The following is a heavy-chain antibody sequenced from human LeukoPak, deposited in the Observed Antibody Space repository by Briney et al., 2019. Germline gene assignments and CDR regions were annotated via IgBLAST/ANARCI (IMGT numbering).Heavy chain of an antibody. CDR2: IYYTGST. D-gene: IGHD6-13*01. CDR1: GGSIRSSDYY. Sequence: SETLSLTCTVSGGSIRSSDYYWGWIRQPPGKGLEWIGCIYYTGSTYYNPSLRGRVTVSIDTSMNQFSLRVDSVTAADTAIYYCARRTHSSSLTYWGQGALVTVSS. V-gene: IGHV4-39*01. CDR3: ARRTHSSSLTY. J-gene: IGHJ4*02.